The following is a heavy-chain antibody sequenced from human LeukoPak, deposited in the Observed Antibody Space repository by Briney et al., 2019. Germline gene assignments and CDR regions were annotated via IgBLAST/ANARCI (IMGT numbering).Heavy chain of an antibody. CDR3: ARDLDFWSGYPEYYFDY. J-gene: IGHJ4*02. Sequence: PGGSLRLSCAACGFTFSSYSMNWVRQAPGKGLEWVASISNSSSYIYYADSVKGRFTISRDNAKNSLYLQMNSLRAEDTAVYYCARDLDFWSGYPEYYFDYWGQGTLVTVSS. D-gene: IGHD3-3*01. V-gene: IGHV3-21*01. CDR2: ISNSSSYI. CDR1: GFTFSSYS.